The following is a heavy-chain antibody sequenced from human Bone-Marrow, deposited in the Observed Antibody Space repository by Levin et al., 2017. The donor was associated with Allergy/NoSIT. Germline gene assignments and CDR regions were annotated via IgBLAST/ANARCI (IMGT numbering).Heavy chain of an antibody. Sequence: SQTLSLTCTVSGASISSNSYCWGLIRQPPGKGLEWIGSIYYSGGTYSNPSLRSRLTISVDTSKNPFSLKLSSVTAADTAVYYCARSPVFRKDILTGCLYYFDSWGQGAPVTVSS. V-gene: IGHV4-39*01. CDR2: IYYSGGT. D-gene: IGHD3-9*01. CDR3: ARSPVFRKDILTGCLYYFDS. J-gene: IGHJ4*02. CDR1: GASISSNSYC.